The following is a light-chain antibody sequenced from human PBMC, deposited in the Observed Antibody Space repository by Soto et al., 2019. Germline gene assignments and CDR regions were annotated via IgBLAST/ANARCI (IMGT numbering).Light chain of an antibody. J-gene: IGKJ1*01. Sequence: EIVMTQSPATLSVSPGESATLSCRASESISRNLAWYQQKPGQAPRLLVYGASTRASGVAARFSGGGSGTDFTLTISSLQSEDFAIYHCQQYHNWPPAWTFGQGTKVDIK. CDR1: ESISRN. CDR3: QQYHNWPPAWT. CDR2: GAS. V-gene: IGKV3-15*01.